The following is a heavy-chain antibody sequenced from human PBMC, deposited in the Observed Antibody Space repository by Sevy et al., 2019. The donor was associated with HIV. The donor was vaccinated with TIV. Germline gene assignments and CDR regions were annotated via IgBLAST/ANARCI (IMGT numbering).Heavy chain of an antibody. CDR3: STDPIILLLVTDGMDV. CDR2: IKSKAEGGTI. Sequence: GGSLRLSCAASGFTFTYAWMTWVRQAPGKGLEWLGRIKSKAEGGTIDYAAPVKGRFTISRDDSKNTLYLQMNSLKTEDTGVYYCSTDPIILLLVTDGMDVWGRGTTVTVSS. J-gene: IGHJ6*02. V-gene: IGHV3-15*01. D-gene: IGHD2-8*02. CDR1: GFTFTYAW.